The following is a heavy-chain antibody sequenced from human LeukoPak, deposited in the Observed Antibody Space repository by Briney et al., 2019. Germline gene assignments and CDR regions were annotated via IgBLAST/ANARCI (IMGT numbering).Heavy chain of an antibody. CDR3: ARGPARGYSYGLINAFDI. V-gene: IGHV4-34*01. J-gene: IGHJ3*02. Sequence: SETLSLTCAVYGGSFSGYYWSWIRQPPGKGLEWIGEINHSGSTNYDPSLKSRVTISVDTSKNQFSLKLSSVTAADTAVYYCARGPARGYSYGLINAFDIWGQGTMVTVSS. D-gene: IGHD5-18*01. CDR1: GGSFSGYY. CDR2: INHSGST.